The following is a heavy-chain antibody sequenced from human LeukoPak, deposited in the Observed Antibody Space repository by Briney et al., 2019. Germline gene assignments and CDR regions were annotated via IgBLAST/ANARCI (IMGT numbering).Heavy chain of an antibody. V-gene: IGHV3-13*01. CDR1: GFTFSSYD. J-gene: IGHJ3*02. CDR2: IGTAGDT. Sequence: GGSLRLSCAASGFTFSSYDMHWVRQATGKGLEWVSAIGTAGDTYYPGSVKGRFTISRENAKNSLYLQMNSLRAGDTAVYYCARDQGQGAFDIRGQGTMVTVSS. CDR3: ARDQGQGAFDI.